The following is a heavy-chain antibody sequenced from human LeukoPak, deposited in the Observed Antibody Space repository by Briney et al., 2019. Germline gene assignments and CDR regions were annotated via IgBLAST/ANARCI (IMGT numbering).Heavy chain of an antibody. CDR3: ATDPGDYCSSTSCYRGAFDI. D-gene: IGHD2-2*01. CDR1: GGSISSGGYY. CDR2: IYYSGST. Sequence: TLSLTCTVSGGSISSGGYYWSWIRQHPGKGLEWIGYIYYSGSTYYNPSLKSRVTISVDTSKNQFSLKLSSVTAADTAVYYCATDPGDYCSSTSCYRGAFDIRGQGTMVTVSS. V-gene: IGHV4-31*03. J-gene: IGHJ3*02.